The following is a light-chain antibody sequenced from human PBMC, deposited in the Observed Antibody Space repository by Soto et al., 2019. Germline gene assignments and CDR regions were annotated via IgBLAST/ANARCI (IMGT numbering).Light chain of an antibody. CDR1: QSISRY. V-gene: IGKV3-20*01. Sequence: IAMTQSPGTLSLSTRDRTTLSCMASQSISRYLAWYQQKPGQGPRLLIYGASSRATGIPDRFSGSGSGTDFTLTISRLEPEDFAGYYCHQYGRATPYTVGGGTKVDIK. CDR3: HQYGRATPYT. CDR2: GAS. J-gene: IGKJ4*01.